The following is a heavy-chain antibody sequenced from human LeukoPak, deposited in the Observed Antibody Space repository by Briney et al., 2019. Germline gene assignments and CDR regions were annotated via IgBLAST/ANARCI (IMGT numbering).Heavy chain of an antibody. D-gene: IGHD3-10*01. CDR3: ARDAVRYGSVLGSCYYYGMDV. CDR1: GFTFSSYS. Sequence: GGSLRLSCAASGFTFSSYSMNWVRQAPGKGLEWVSSISSSSSYIYYADSVKGRFTISRDNAKNSLYLQMNSLRAEDTAVYYCARDAVRYGSVLGSCYYYGMDVWGQGTTVTVSS. V-gene: IGHV3-21*01. J-gene: IGHJ6*02. CDR2: ISSSSSYI.